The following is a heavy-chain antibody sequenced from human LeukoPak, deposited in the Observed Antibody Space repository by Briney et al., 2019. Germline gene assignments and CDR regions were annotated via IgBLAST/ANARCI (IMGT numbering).Heavy chain of an antibody. Sequence: GEALQISCQGSGYRFTSYWIGWVRPMPGKGLEWMGIIYPGDSDTRYSTSFQGQVTISADKSISTAYLQWSSLKASDTAMYYCARTGVGITGTSNNWFDTWGQGTLVTVSS. CDR3: ARTGVGITGTSNNWFDT. J-gene: IGHJ5*02. CDR1: GYRFTSYW. D-gene: IGHD1-7*01. V-gene: IGHV5-51*01. CDR2: IYPGDSDT.